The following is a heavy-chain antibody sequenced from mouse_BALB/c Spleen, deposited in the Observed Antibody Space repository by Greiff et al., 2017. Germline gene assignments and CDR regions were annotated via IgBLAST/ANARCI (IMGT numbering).Heavy chain of an antibody. Sequence: QVQLQQSGPELVRPGVSVKISCKGSSYTFTDYAMHWVKQSHAKSLEWIGVISTYYGNTNYNQKFKGKATMTVDKSSSTAYMELARLTSEDSSVYYCARGGYGISYAMDYWGQGTSVTVSS. CDR2: ISTYYGNT. CDR1: SYTFTDYA. D-gene: IGHD1-1*01. CDR3: ARGGYGISYAMDY. V-gene: IGHV1-67*01. J-gene: IGHJ4*01.